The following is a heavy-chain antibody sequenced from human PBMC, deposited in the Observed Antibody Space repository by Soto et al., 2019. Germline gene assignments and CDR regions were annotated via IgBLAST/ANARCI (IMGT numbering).Heavy chain of an antibody. Sequence: SLRLSCSASGFTFSSYAMHWVRQAPGKGLEYVSAISSNGGSTYYADSVKGRFTISRDNSKNTLYLQMSSLRAEDTAVYYCVKDPGARYNWFDPWGQGTLVTVSS. CDR1: GFTFSSYA. J-gene: IGHJ5*02. CDR2: ISSNGGST. D-gene: IGHD1-26*01. CDR3: VKDPGARYNWFDP. V-gene: IGHV3-64D*06.